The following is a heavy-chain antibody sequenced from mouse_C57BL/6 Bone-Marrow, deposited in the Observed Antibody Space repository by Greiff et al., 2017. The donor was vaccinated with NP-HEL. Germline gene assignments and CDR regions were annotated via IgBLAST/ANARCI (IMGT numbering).Heavy chain of an antibody. CDR3: TTGGSSPYAMDY. CDR1: GFNIKDDY. V-gene: IGHV14-4*01. CDR2: IDPENGDT. J-gene: IGHJ4*01. D-gene: IGHD1-1*01. Sequence: VQLKESGAELVRPGASVKLSCTVSGFNIKDDYMHWVKQRPEQGLEWIGWIDPENGDTEYASKFQGKATITADTSSNTAYLQLSSLTSEDTAVYYRTTGGSSPYAMDYWGQGTSVTVSS.